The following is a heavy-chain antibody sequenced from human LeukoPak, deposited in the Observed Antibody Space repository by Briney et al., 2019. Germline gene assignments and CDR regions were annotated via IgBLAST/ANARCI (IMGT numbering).Heavy chain of an antibody. CDR1: GFTFSDHY. CDR3: VRVTQGGSQGHYFDY. J-gene: IGHJ4*02. Sequence: SLRLSCAASGFTFSDHYMDWVRKAPGKGKGWVGRTRNKANSYTTAYAASVKGRFTISRDDSKHSLYLQMNSLRTGDAAVYDCVRVTQGGSQGHYFDYWRRGTLVSVSS. CDR2: TRNKANSYTT. V-gene: IGHV3-72*01. D-gene: IGHD3-16*01.